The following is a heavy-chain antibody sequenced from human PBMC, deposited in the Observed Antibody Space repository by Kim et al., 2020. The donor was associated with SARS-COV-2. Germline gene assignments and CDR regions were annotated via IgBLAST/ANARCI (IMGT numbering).Heavy chain of an antibody. D-gene: IGHD1-1*01. Sequence: GGSLRLSCAASGFTFSSYAMSWVRQAPGKGLEWVSAISGSGGSTYYADSVKGWFTISRDNSKNTLYLQMNSLRAEDTAVYYCASLFGTSTDFDYWGQGTLVTVSS. CDR1: GFTFSSYA. CDR3: ASLFGTSTDFDY. J-gene: IGHJ4*02. V-gene: IGHV3-23*01. CDR2: ISGSGGST.